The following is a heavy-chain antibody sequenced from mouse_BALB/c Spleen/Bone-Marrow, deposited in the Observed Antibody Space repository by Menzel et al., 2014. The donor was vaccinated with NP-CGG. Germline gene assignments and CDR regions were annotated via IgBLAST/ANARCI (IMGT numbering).Heavy chain of an antibody. CDR2: INPYNDGN. J-gene: IGHJ4*01. V-gene: IGHV1-14*01. D-gene: IGHD2-10*01. CDR1: GYTFTSSV. CDR3: ARPYYGNYDAMDY. Sequence: VQLKQSGPELVKPGASVKMSCKASGYTFTSSVMHWVKQKPGQGLERIGYINPYNDGNKYNEKFKGKATLTSDKSSSTAYMELSSLTSEDSAVYYCARPYYGNYDAMDYWGQGTSVTVSS.